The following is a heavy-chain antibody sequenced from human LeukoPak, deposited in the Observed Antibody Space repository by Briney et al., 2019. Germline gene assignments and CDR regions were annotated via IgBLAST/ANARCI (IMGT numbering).Heavy chain of an antibody. CDR3: AGHRQGSGSSTPFDY. J-gene: IGHJ4*02. CDR2: IYSSGNT. D-gene: IGHD3-10*01. Sequence: SETLSLTCTVSGDSISSSSYYWGWIRRSPGKGLEWIGNIYSSGNTYYNASLKSRVTMYIDTSKNQFSLKLSSVTAAGTAVYYCAGHRQGSGSSTPFDYWGQGTLVTVSS. CDR1: GDSISSSSYY. V-gene: IGHV4-39*01.